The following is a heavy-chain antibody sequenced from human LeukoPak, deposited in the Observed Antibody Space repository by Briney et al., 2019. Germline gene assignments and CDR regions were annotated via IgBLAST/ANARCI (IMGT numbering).Heavy chain of an antibody. CDR3: ARHAIYSGDYSSWCDP. Sequence: SETLSLTCTVSGGSVTTYYWSWIRQPPGKGLEWIAYIYNSGSTNYNPSLKSRVTISVDTPKNQVSLRLSSVTAADTAVYYCARHAIYSGDYSSWCDPRGLGTLVTVSS. CDR2: IYNSGST. J-gene: IGHJ5*02. V-gene: IGHV4-59*08. D-gene: IGHD1-26*01. CDR1: GGSVTTYY.